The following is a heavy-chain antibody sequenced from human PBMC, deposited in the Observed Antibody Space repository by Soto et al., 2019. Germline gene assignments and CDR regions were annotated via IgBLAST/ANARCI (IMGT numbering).Heavy chain of an antibody. Sequence: EVQLGESGGGLVQPGGSLRLSCAASGFTFSAHYMDWVRQAPGKGLEWAGRIKNKANSYTTEYAASVEGRFTISREDSKNSLYLQMNSLKTEETAVYYCARVSLVGPSGGRYFDYWGQGSQVAVSS. V-gene: IGHV3-72*01. J-gene: IGHJ4*02. D-gene: IGHD1-26*01. CDR2: IKNKANSYTT. CDR3: ARVSLVGPSGGRYFDY. CDR1: GFTFSAHY.